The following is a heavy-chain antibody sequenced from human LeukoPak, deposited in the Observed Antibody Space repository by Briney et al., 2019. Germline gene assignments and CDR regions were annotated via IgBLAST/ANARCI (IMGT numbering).Heavy chain of an antibody. D-gene: IGHD6-13*01. CDR1: GYSFTSYW. Sequence: GESLKISCKGSGYSFTSYWIGWVRQMPGKGLEWMGIIYPGDSDTRYSPSFQGQVTISADRSISTAYLQWSSLKASDTAMYYCARGGRSGYSSSWFNKFDPWGQGTLVTVSS. CDR2: IYPGDSDT. J-gene: IGHJ5*02. V-gene: IGHV5-51*01. CDR3: ARGGRSGYSSSWFNKFDP.